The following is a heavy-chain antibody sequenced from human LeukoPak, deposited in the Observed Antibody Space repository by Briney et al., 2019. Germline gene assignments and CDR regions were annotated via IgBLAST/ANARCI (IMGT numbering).Heavy chain of an antibody. CDR2: IYTSGST. V-gene: IGHV4-4*07. CDR1: GGSITDYY. J-gene: IGHJ3*02. Sequence: SETLSLTCTVSGGSITDYYWSWIRQPAGKGLEWIGRIYTSGSTKYNPSLKSRVTMSLDTSKNQISLKLTSVPAADTAVYYCARDGGVVVPTAPAVFDIWGQGTMVTVSS. D-gene: IGHD2-2*01. CDR3: ARDGGVVVPTAPAVFDI.